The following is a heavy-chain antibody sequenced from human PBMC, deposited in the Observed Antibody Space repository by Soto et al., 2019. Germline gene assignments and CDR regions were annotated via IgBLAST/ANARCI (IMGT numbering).Heavy chain of an antibody. Sequence: KLVESGGGLVQPGGSLRLSCAASGFNFGTFWMSWVRQAPGKGLEWVASIKEDGSEAYYVDSVKGRFTISRANAKNSLYLQLNSLGVEATAIYYCAREWQSSFCSPTTCYFYGMDVWGQGTTVTVSS. CDR2: IKEDGSEA. D-gene: IGHD2-21*01. CDR3: AREWQSSFCSPTTCYFYGMDV. CDR1: GFNFGTFW. V-gene: IGHV3-7*01. J-gene: IGHJ6*02.